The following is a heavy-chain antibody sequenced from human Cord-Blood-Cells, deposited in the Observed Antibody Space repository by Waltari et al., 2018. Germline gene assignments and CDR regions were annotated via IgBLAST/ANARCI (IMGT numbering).Heavy chain of an antibody. J-gene: IGHJ4*02. Sequence: QVPLVQSGAEGKKTGASVTVLRPVYGYTFTGCHIHRLRTDPGQGLEWMGWINPNSGGTNYAQKFQGWVTMTRDTSISTAYMELSRLRSDDTAVYYCARGGTGDVGYYFDYWGQGTLVTVSS. CDR1: GYTFTGCH. CDR2: INPNSGGT. D-gene: IGHD7-27*01. V-gene: IGHV1-2*04. CDR3: ARGGTGDVGYYFDY.